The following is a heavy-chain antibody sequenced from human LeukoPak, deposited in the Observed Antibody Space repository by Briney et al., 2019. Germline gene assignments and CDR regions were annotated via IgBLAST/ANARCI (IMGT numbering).Heavy chain of an antibody. D-gene: IGHD5-24*01. CDR3: ARRPWLHQRFNVFDV. CDR1: GYNLLSYW. J-gene: IGHJ3*01. V-gene: IGHV5-51*01. CDR2: IYPPDSDT. Sequence: GESLKISCKASGYNLLSYWIGWVRQKPGKGLEWMGTIYPPDSDTTYNPSFEGQVTISADSSIRTASLQWSSLKASDTAIYYCARRPWLHQRFNVFDVWGPGTMVIVSS.